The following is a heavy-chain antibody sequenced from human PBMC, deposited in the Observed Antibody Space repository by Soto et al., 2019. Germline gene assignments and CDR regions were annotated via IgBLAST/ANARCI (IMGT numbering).Heavy chain of an antibody. CDR2: ISGSGGST. Sequence: EVQLLESGGGLVQPGGSLRLSCAASGFTFSSYAMSWVRQAPGKGLEWVSVISGSGGSTYYADSVKGRFTISRDNSKNTLYLQMNSLRAEDTAVYYCAGGTMVRGVIRFDYWGQGTLATVSS. CDR3: AGGTMVRGVIRFDY. D-gene: IGHD3-10*01. V-gene: IGHV3-23*01. CDR1: GFTFSSYA. J-gene: IGHJ4*02.